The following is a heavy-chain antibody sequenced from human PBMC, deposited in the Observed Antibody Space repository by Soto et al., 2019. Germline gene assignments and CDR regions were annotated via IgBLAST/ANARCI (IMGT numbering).Heavy chain of an antibody. CDR2: ISWNSGSI. Sequence: PGGSLRLSCAASGFTFDDYAMHWVRQAPGKGLEWVSGISWNSGSIGYADSVKGRFTISRDNAKNSLYLQMNSLRDEDTAVYYCVRTTTAGVGATPFFDYWGQGTLVTVSS. D-gene: IGHD1-26*01. CDR3: VRTTTAGVGATPFFDY. CDR1: GFTFDDYA. J-gene: IGHJ4*02. V-gene: IGHV3-9*01.